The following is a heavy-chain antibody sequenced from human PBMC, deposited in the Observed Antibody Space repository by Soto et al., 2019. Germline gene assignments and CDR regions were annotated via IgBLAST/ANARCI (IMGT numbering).Heavy chain of an antibody. CDR1: GFTFSRYG. CDR3: AKDRNNPYYDSSGSLDY. D-gene: IGHD3-22*01. Sequence: QVRLVESGGGVVQPGRSLRLSCAASGFTFSRYGMHWVRQARGKGLEWVAVISYDGNNRCYTDSVKGRFTISRDNSKNTLYLQMNSLRAEDTAVYYCAKDRNNPYYDSSGSLDYWGQGTLVTVSS. V-gene: IGHV3-30*18. CDR2: ISYDGNNR. J-gene: IGHJ4*02.